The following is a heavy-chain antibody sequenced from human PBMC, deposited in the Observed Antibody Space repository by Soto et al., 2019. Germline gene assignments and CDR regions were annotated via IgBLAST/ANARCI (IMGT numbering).Heavy chain of an antibody. CDR3: ARGEFGSHYYDSSGYYPFDY. Sequence: SVKVSCKASGGTFSSYAISWVRQAPGQGLEWMGGIIPIFGTANYAQKFQGRVTITADESTSTAYMELSSLRSEDTAVYYCARGEFGSHYYDSSGYYPFDYWGQGTLVTVSS. D-gene: IGHD3-22*01. V-gene: IGHV1-69*13. J-gene: IGHJ4*02. CDR1: GGTFSSYA. CDR2: IIPIFGTA.